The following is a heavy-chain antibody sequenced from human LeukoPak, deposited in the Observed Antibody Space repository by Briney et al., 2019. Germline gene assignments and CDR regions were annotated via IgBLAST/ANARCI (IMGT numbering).Heavy chain of an antibody. Sequence: GASVKVSCKASGGTFSSYAISWVRQAPGQGLEWMGRIIPILGIANYAQKFQGRVTITADKSTSTAYMELSSLRSEDTAVYYCAVLPPYDILTADHRIIGNAFDIWGQGTMVTVSS. J-gene: IGHJ3*02. D-gene: IGHD3-9*01. CDR2: IIPILGIA. V-gene: IGHV1-69*04. CDR3: AVLPPYDILTADHRIIGNAFDI. CDR1: GGTFSSYA.